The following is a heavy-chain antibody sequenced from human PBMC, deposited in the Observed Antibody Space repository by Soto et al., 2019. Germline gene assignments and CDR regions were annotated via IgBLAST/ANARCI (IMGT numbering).Heavy chain of an antibody. CDR2: ISYDGSNK. CDR1: GFTFSSYA. Sequence: GGSLRLPCAASGFTFSSYAMHWVRQAPGKGLEWVAVISYDGSNKYYADSVKGRFTISRDNSKNTLYLQMNSLRAEDTAVYYCARDLVAVVAATPELGYWGQGTLVTVSS. CDR3: ARDLVAVVAATPELGY. D-gene: IGHD2-15*01. V-gene: IGHV3-30-3*01. J-gene: IGHJ4*02.